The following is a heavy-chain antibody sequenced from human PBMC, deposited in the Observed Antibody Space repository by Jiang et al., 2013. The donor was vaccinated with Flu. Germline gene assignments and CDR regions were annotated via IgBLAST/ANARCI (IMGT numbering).Heavy chain of an antibody. CDR3: ARAQKYSGFELPYFDH. CDR1: GGSISSDTYY. Sequence: GPGLVKPSETLSLTCTVSGGSISSDTYYWVWIRQSPEKGLEWIGSIYDSGSTYYRPSLKRRVTISVDTSNNQFSLNLRSVTAADTAVYYCARAQKYSGFELPYFDHWGQGTLVAVSS. D-gene: IGHD5-12*01. V-gene: IGHV4-39*07. CDR2: IYDSGST. J-gene: IGHJ4*02.